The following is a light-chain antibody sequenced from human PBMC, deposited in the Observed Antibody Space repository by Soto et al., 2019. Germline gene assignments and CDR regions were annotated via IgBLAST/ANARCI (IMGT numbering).Light chain of an antibody. CDR3: QQYVSSPLT. CDR1: QSVSSSY. V-gene: IGKV3-20*01. Sequence: EIVLTQSPGTLSLSPGERATLSCRASQSVSSSYLAWHQQKPGQAPRLLIYGASSRATGIPDRFSGSGSGTDFTLTISRLEPEDFAVYYCQQYVSSPLTFGGGTKVEIK. CDR2: GAS. J-gene: IGKJ4*01.